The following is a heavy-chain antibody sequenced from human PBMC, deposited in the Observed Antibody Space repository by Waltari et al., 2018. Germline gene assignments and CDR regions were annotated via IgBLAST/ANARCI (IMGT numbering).Heavy chain of an antibody. J-gene: IGHJ5*02. D-gene: IGHD3-10*01. Sequence: QVQLVQSGAEVKKPGASVKVSCKVSGYPLTELSMPWVRQAPGKGLEWMGGFDPEDGETIYAQKLQGRVTMTEDTSTDTAYMELSSVRSEDTAVYYCATVGGIRGWFDPWGQGTLVTVSS. V-gene: IGHV1-24*01. CDR1: GYPLTELS. CDR3: ATVGGIRGWFDP. CDR2: FDPEDGET.